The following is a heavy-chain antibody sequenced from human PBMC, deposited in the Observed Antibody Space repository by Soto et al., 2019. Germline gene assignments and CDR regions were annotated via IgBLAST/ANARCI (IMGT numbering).Heavy chain of an antibody. Sequence: KVSCKASGYTFTDYYMHWVRQAPGQGFEWVGGINPKSGGPKYVPKFQGRVTVTRDTSTSTAYMELNRLTSDDTAVYYCASEDCRNTNCLKGFDYWGQGTLVTVSS. CDR2: INPKSGGP. CDR3: ASEDCRNTNCLKGFDY. CDR1: GYTFTDYY. V-gene: IGHV1-2*02. D-gene: IGHD2-15*01. J-gene: IGHJ4*02.